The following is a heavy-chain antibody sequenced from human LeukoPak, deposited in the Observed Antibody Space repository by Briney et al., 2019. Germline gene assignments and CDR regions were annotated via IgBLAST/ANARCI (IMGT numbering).Heavy chain of an antibody. CDR2: ISGSGGST. V-gene: IGHV3-23*01. D-gene: IGHD3-10*01. Sequence: EPGASLRLSCAASGFTFSSYAMSWVRQAPGKGLEWVSAISGSGGSTYYADSVKGRFTISRDNSKNTLYLQMNSLRAEDTAVYYCARASGSGRNWFDPWGQGTLVTVSS. CDR3: ARASGSGRNWFDP. J-gene: IGHJ5*02. CDR1: GFTFSSYA.